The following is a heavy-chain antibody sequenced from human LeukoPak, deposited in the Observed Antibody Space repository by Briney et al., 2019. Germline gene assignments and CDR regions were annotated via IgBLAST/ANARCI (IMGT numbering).Heavy chain of an antibody. Sequence: GGSLRLSCAASGFTFRNYWMAWVRRLPGKGLEWVANIKHDGSEKYYVDSVKGRFTISRDNAKNSLYLQMNSLTVEGTAVYFCARGRSGDYWGQGTLVTVSS. CDR3: ARGRSGDY. CDR1: GFTFRNYW. J-gene: IGHJ4*02. CDR2: IKHDGSEK. V-gene: IGHV3-7*01.